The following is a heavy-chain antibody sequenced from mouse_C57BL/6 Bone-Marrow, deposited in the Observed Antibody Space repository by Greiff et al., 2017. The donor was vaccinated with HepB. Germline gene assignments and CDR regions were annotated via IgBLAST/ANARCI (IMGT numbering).Heavy chain of an antibody. CDR1: GYTFTSYD. D-gene: IGHD3-2*02. Sequence: VQLQESGPELVKPGASVKLSCKASGYTFTSYDINWVKQRPGQGLEWIGWIYPRDGSTKYNEKFKGKATITADTSSNTAYLQLSSLTSEDTAVYYCARAAQALWGQGTTLTVSS. J-gene: IGHJ2*01. CDR2: IYPRDGST. V-gene: IGHV1-85*01. CDR3: ARAAQAL.